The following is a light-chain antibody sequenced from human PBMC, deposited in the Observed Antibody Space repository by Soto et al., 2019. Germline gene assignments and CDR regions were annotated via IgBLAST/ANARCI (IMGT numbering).Light chain of an antibody. V-gene: IGKV4-1*01. CDR3: QQYYSTPRT. CDR1: QSVLYSSNNKNY. CDR2: WAS. Sequence: DILMTQSPDSLAVSRGERATINCKSSQSVLYSSNNKNYLAWYQQKPGQPPKLLIYWASTRESGVPDRFSGSGSGTDFTLTISSLQAEDVAVYYCQQYYSTPRTFGQGTKVDIK. J-gene: IGKJ1*01.